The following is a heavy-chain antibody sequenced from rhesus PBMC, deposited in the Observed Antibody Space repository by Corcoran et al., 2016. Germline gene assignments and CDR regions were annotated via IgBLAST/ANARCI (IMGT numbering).Heavy chain of an antibody. D-gene: IGHD6-13*01. Sequence: QVQLQESGPGLVKPSETLSLTCAVSGGSISDDYYWSWIRQPPGKGLEWIRSIYVSGGGTNYNSSLKNRVPILIATSKTQFSLKLSSVTAADTAVYYCARAGTPIAAGDFDYWGQGVLVTVSS. J-gene: IGHJ4*01. CDR1: GGSISDDYY. V-gene: IGHV4-106*01. CDR2: IYVSGGGT. CDR3: ARAGTPIAAGDFDY.